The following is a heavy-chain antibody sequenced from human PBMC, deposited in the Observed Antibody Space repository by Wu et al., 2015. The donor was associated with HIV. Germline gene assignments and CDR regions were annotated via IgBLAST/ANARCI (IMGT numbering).Heavy chain of an antibody. J-gene: IGHJ4*02. CDR1: GYTFTSYG. V-gene: IGHV1-18*01. CDR3: ARSRTTYYDILTGPGLDY. CDR2: ISAYNGNT. Sequence: QLVQSGDEVKRPGASVKVSCKASGYTFTSYGISWVRQAPGQGLEWMGWISAYNGNTNYAQKLQGRVTMTTDTSTSTAYMELRSLRSDDTAVYYCARSRTTYYDILTGPGLDYWGQGTLVTVSS. D-gene: IGHD3-9*01.